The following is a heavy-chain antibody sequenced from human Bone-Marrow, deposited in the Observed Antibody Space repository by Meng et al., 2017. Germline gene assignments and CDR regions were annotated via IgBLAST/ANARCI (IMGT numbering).Heavy chain of an antibody. CDR1: GGSFSDYY. J-gene: IGHJ6*02. Sequence: SETLSLTCVVSGGSFSDYYWSWIRQPPGKGLEWIGEINHSGSTNYNPSLKSRVTISVDTPKNQFSLKLSSVTAADTAVYYCARKRTLYCSGGSCYWFYYYYGMDVWGQGTTVTVSS. D-gene: IGHD2-15*01. CDR3: ARKRTLYCSGGSCYWFYYYYGMDV. CDR2: INHSGST. V-gene: IGHV4-34*01.